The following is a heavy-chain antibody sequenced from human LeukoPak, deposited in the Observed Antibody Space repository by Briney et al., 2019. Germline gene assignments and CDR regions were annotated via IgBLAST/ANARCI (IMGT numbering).Heavy chain of an antibody. J-gene: IGHJ6*03. CDR1: GFILSPYG. D-gene: IGHD3-16*01. CDR3: ARDRGAFRGLRYPMDV. CDR2: IHKSGDSA. V-gene: IGHV3-20*04. Sequence: GGSLRLSCAASGFILSPYGMNWVRQAPGKGLEWVSGIHKSGDSAYYADSVKGRFTISRDNAKNSLYLQMNSLRAEDTALYYCARDRGAFRGLRYPMDVWGKGTTVTVSS.